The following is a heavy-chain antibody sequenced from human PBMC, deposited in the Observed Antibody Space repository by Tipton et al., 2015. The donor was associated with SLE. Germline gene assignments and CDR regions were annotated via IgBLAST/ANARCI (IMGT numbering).Heavy chain of an antibody. CDR3: ARDSSSGVDY. J-gene: IGHJ4*02. Sequence: TLSLTCAVYGGSFSGYYWSWIRQPPGKGLEWIGEINHSGSTNYYPSLKSRVTISVDTSKNQFSLKLSSVTAADTAVYYCARDSSSGVDYWGQGTLVTVSS. D-gene: IGHD6-19*01. CDR2: INHSGST. V-gene: IGHV4-34*01. CDR1: GGSFSGYY.